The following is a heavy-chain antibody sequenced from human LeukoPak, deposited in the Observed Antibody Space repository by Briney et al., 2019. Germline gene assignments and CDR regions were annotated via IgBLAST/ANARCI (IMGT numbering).Heavy chain of an antibody. D-gene: IGHD3-22*01. Sequence: PRASVKVSCKASGYTFTSYGISWVRQAPGQGLERMGWISAYNGNTNYAQKLQGRVTMTTDTSTSTAYMELRSLRSDDTAVYYCATYSSGLDAFDIWGQGTMVTVSS. V-gene: IGHV1-18*01. CDR1: GYTFTSYG. CDR2: ISAYNGNT. J-gene: IGHJ3*02. CDR3: ATYSSGLDAFDI.